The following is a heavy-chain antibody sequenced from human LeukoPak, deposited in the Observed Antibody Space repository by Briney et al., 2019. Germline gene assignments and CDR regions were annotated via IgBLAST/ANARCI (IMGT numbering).Heavy chain of an antibody. D-gene: IGHD3-22*01. Sequence: GGSLRLSCAASGFTFSSYAMSWVRQAPGKGLEWVSAISGSGGSTYYADSVKGRFTISRDNSKNTLYLQMNSLRAGDTAVYYCAKDLFVTYYDSSGYYGAFDIWGQGTMVTVSS. V-gene: IGHV3-23*01. J-gene: IGHJ3*02. CDR1: GFTFSSYA. CDR2: ISGSGGST. CDR3: AKDLFVTYYDSSGYYGAFDI.